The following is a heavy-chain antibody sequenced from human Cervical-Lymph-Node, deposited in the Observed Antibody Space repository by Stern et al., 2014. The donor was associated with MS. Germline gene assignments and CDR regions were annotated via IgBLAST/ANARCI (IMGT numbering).Heavy chain of an antibody. CDR1: GYTFTSYY. D-gene: IGHD1/OR15-1a*01. Sequence: VQLVQSGAEVKKPGASVKVSCKTSGYTFTSYYVHWVRQAPGQGLEWMGMINPSDGGTSYTQKFHGRVTMTRATAARTAYMELRSLRFEDTAMYYCTRRNYGTYYFDYWGQGTVVTVSS. V-gene: IGHV1-46*01. CDR3: TRRNYGTYYFDY. CDR2: INPSDGGT. J-gene: IGHJ4*02.